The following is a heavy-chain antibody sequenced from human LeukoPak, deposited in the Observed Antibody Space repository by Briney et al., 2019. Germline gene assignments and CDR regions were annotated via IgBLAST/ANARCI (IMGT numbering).Heavy chain of an antibody. D-gene: IGHD3-3*01. CDR1: GFTFDDYG. CDR3: ARDKYYDFWSGYYN. CDR2: INWNGGST. V-gene: IGHV3-20*04. Sequence: PGGSLRLSCAASGFTFDDYGMSWVRQAPGKGLEWVSGINWNGGSTGYADSVKGRFTISRDNAKNSLYLQVNSLRAEDTALYYCARDKYYDFWSGYYNWGQGTLVTVSS. J-gene: IGHJ4*02.